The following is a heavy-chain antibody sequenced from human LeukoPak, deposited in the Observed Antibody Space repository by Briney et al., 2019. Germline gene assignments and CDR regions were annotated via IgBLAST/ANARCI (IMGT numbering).Heavy chain of an antibody. CDR1: GGSFSGYY. Sequence: SETLSLTCAVYGGSFSGYYWSWIRQPPGKGLEWIGEINHSGSTNYNPSLKSRVTISVDTSKNQFSLKLSSVTAADTAVYYCARGDYGVYWRSDLWGRGTLVTVSS. CDR2: INHSGST. CDR3: ARGDYGVYWRSDL. J-gene: IGHJ2*01. V-gene: IGHV4-34*01. D-gene: IGHD4-17*01.